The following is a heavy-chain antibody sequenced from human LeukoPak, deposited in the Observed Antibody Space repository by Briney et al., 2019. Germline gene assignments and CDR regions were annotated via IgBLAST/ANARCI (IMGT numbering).Heavy chain of an antibody. CDR1: GFTFDDYA. V-gene: IGHV3-43D*04. Sequence: GGSLRLSCAASGFTFDDYAMHWVRQAPGKGLEWVSLISWDGGSTCYADSVKGRFTISRDNSKNSLYLQMNSLRAEDTALYYCAKDLANYYYYGMDVWGKGTTVTVSS. CDR3: AKDLANYYYYGMDV. CDR2: ISWDGGST. J-gene: IGHJ6*04.